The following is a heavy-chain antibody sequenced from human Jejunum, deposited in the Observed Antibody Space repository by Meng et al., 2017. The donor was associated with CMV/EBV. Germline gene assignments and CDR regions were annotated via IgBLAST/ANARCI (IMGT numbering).Heavy chain of an antibody. CDR1: GSISSGDYY. J-gene: IGHJ5*02. CDR2: ISYSGST. D-gene: IGHD3-22*01. Sequence: GSISSGDYYWSWIRQAPGKGLEWIGYISYSGSTYYNPSLKTRITISIDTSKAQFSLKMSSVTPADTAVYYCASYYYDASGHNWFDAWGRGILVTVSS. CDR3: ASYYYDASGHNWFDA. V-gene: IGHV4-30-4*08.